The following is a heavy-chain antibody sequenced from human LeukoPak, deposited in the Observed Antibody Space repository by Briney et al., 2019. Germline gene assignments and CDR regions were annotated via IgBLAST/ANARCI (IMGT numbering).Heavy chain of an antibody. V-gene: IGHV3-33*06. CDR2: IWYDGSNK. CDR3: AKDSGSAIFGVATRHFDY. D-gene: IGHD3-3*01. Sequence: GGSLRLSCAASGFTFSSYGMHWVRQAPGKGLEWVAVIWYDGSNKYYADSVKGRFTIFRDNSKNTLYLQMNSLRAEDTAVYYCAKDSGSAIFGVATRHFDYWGQGTLVTVSS. CDR1: GFTFSSYG. J-gene: IGHJ4*02.